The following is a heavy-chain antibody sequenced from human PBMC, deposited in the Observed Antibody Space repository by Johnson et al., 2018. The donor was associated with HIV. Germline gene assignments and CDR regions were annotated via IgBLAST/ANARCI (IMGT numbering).Heavy chain of an antibody. J-gene: IGHJ3*02. Sequence: EQLVESGGDLVQPGGSLRLSCVGSGFTFSTNWMHWVRQAPGKGLVWVSRINSDGSSTSYADSVKGRFTISRDNSKNTVYLQMNSLRVEDTAVYYCAINSGYDSHGAFDIWGQGTMVTVSS. CDR2: INSDGSST. D-gene: IGHD5-12*01. CDR3: AINSGYDSHGAFDI. CDR1: GFTFSTNW. V-gene: IGHV3-74*01.